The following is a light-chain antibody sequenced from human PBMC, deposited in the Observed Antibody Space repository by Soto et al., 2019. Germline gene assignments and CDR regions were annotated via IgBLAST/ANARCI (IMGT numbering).Light chain of an antibody. CDR2: DAA. CDR1: QSVSSK. CDR3: QQYSDWPPWT. Sequence: EIVMTQSPATLSVSPGERATLSCRASQSVSSKVAWYQQKPGEAPRLLIFDAAIRATGIAPRFSGGGSGTEFTLTISSLQSEDFAVYFCQQYSDWPPWTFGQGTKVDIK. V-gene: IGKV3-15*01. J-gene: IGKJ1*01.